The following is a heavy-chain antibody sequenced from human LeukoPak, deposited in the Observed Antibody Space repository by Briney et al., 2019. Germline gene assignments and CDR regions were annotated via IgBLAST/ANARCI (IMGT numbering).Heavy chain of an antibody. D-gene: IGHD5-12*01. V-gene: IGHV4-4*02. CDR3: ARGWDSGYDSLYFDY. J-gene: IGHJ4*02. CDR1: GGSISSSNW. Sequence: SETLSLTCAVSGGSISSSNWWSWVRQPPGKGLEWIGEIYHSGSTNYNPSLKSRVTISVDKSKNQFSLKLSSVTAADTAVYYCARGWDSGYDSLYFDYWGQGTLVTVSS. CDR2: IYHSGST.